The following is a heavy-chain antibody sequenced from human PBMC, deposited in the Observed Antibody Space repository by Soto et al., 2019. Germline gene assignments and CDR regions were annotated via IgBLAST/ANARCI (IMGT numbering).Heavy chain of an antibody. D-gene: IGHD2-21*02. V-gene: IGHV4-39*01. Sequence: SETLSLTCIVSGESISSSSYYWGWIRQPPGKGLEWIGSIYYSGRTYYNPSFKSRVTISIDTSKNQFSLKLSSVTATDTAVYYCARQRTTVVTQAYFDHWGQGALVT. CDR2: IYYSGRT. CDR3: ARQRTTVVTQAYFDH. CDR1: GESISSSSYY. J-gene: IGHJ4*02.